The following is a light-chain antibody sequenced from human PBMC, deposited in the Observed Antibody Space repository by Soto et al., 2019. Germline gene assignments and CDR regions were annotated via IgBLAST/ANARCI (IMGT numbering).Light chain of an antibody. CDR1: SSDVGGYNY. V-gene: IGLV2-14*03. CDR2: DVS. CDR3: CSYTSSSTPVV. Sequence: QSALTQPASESGSPGQSITISCTGTSSDVGGYNYVSWYQQHPGKAPKLMFYDVSNRPSGVSNRFSGSKSGNTASLTISGLQAEDEADYYCCSYTSSSTPVVFGGGTKLTVL. J-gene: IGLJ2*01.